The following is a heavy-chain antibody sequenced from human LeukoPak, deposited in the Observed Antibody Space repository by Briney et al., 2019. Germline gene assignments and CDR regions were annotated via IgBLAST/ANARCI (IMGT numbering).Heavy chain of an antibody. V-gene: IGHV3-15*01. D-gene: IGHD1-26*01. Sequence: PGGSLRLSCAASGFIFSNAWLNWVRQAPGKGLEWVGRIKSKSDGGTTDYAAPVKGRFTISRDDSKNTLYLQMNSLQTEDTAVYYCTREKGVGATTEDYWGQGTLVTASS. CDR1: GFIFSNAW. CDR3: TREKGVGATTEDY. CDR2: IKSKSDGGTT. J-gene: IGHJ4*02.